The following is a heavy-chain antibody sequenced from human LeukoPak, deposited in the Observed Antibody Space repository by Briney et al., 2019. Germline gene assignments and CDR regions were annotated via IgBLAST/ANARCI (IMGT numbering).Heavy chain of an antibody. V-gene: IGHV3-7*01. Sequence: GGSLRLSCAASGFTFSSYSMSWVRQAPGKGLEWVANIKQDGSEKYYVDSVKGRFIISRDNAKNSLYLQMNSLRAEDTAVYYCARESPYNNYYALDVWGQGTMVTVSS. CDR1: GFTFSSYS. CDR2: IKQDGSEK. J-gene: IGHJ3*01. D-gene: IGHD5-24*01. CDR3: ARESPYNNYYALDV.